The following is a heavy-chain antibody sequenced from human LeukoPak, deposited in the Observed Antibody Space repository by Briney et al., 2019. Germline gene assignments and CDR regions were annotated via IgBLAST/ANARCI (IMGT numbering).Heavy chain of an antibody. V-gene: IGHV3-43*01. Sequence: GGSLRLSCAASGFTFDDYTMHWVRQAPGKGLEWVSLISWDGGSTYYADSVKGRFTISRDNSKNSLYLRMNSLRTEDTALYYCAKESPPTYSSSVAGMDVWGQGTTVTVSS. CDR2: ISWDGGST. D-gene: IGHD6-13*01. J-gene: IGHJ6*02. CDR1: GFTFDDYT. CDR3: AKESPPTYSSSVAGMDV.